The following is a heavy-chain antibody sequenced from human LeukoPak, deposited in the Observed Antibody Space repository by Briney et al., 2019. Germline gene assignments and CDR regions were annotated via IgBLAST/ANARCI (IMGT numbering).Heavy chain of an antibody. V-gene: IGHV4-38-2*02. D-gene: IGHD6-19*01. CDR2: IYYSGST. CDR3: ARRSGWYLVDY. Sequence: PSETLSLTCTVSGYSISSGYYWGWIRQPPGKGLEWIGSIYYSGSTYYNPSLKSRVTISVDTSKNQFSLKLSSVTAADTAVYYCARRSGWYLVDYWGQGTLVTVSS. CDR1: GYSISSGYY. J-gene: IGHJ4*02.